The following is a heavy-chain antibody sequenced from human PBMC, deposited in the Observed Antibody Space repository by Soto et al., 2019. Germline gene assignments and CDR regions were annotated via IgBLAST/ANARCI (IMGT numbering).Heavy chain of an antibody. CDR1: GFTFSSYA. Sequence: EVQLLESGGGLVQPGGSLRLSCAASGFTFSSYAMSWVRQAPGKGLEWVSGISGSGAGTDYADSVKGRFTISRDNSINTVYLQMNSLRAEDTAVYYCAKDLRDLGPYAIDVWGQGTTVTVSS. J-gene: IGHJ6*02. D-gene: IGHD3-10*01. CDR2: ISGSGAGT. CDR3: AKDLRDLGPYAIDV. V-gene: IGHV3-23*01.